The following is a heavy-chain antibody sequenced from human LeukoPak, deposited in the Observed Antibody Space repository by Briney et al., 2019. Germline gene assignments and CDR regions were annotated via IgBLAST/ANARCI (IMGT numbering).Heavy chain of an antibody. CDR3: ARQSVGPWSDP. CDR2: INPGDSDT. CDR1: GYSFTNYW. D-gene: IGHD1-26*01. J-gene: IGHJ5*02. Sequence: GESLKISCKGSGYSFTNYWIGWVRQMPGKGLEWMAIINPGDSDTRYSPSFQGKVTISADKSISTAYLQWSSLKASDTAIYYCARQSVGPWSDPWGQGTLVTVSS. V-gene: IGHV5-51*01.